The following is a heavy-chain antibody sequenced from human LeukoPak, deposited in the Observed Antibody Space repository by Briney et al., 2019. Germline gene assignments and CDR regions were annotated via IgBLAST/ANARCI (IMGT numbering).Heavy chain of an antibody. CDR3: ARTGDPATGDY. CDR2: IYSGGYT. J-gene: IGHJ4*02. Sequence: GGSLRLSCAASGFTVSSSYMSWVRQAPGKGLEWVSVIYSGGYTYYADSVRGRFTISRDNSKNTLYLLMNSLRAEDTGVYYCARTGDPATGDYWGQGTLVTVSP. CDR1: GFTVSSSY. V-gene: IGHV3-53*01. D-gene: IGHD1-1*01.